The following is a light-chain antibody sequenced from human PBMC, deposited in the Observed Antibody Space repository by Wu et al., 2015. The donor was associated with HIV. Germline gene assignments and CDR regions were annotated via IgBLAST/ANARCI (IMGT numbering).Light chain of an antibody. Sequence: DIQMTQSPSSLPASVGDRVTITCRASQTISYYLAWYQQKPGRVPELLIYSASTLRPGVPSRFSGTGYGTEFTLTISSLQPEDAATYFCQKYNSAPRTFGQGTKVDIK. CDR2: SAS. CDR3: QKYNSAPRT. CDR1: QTISYY. J-gene: IGKJ1*01. V-gene: IGKV1-27*01.